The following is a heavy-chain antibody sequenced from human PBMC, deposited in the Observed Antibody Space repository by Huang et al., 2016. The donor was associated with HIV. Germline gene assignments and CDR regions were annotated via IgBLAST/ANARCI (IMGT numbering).Heavy chain of an antibody. J-gene: IGHJ6*02. CDR1: GFTFTNYA. V-gene: IGHV3-21*06. CDR3: ARPQGDKVRGIIRSYYYYYGMDV. D-gene: IGHD3-10*01. CDR2: SGSSSSYR. Sequence: EVQLVESGGGLVKPGGSLRLSCVASGFTFTNYAMKWVRQAPGEGLEWITASGSSSSYRYYADSVQGRFTISRDDAKNSLYLQMNSLRAEDTAVYYCARPQGDKVRGIIRSYYYYYGMDVWGRGTTVTVSS.